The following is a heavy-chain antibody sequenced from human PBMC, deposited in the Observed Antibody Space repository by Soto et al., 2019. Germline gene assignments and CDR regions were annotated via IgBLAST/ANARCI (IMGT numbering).Heavy chain of an antibody. CDR2: INAGNGNT. CDR3: ARELQGLYYFDY. D-gene: IGHD4-4*01. V-gene: IGHV1-3*01. Sequence: GASVKISCKASEYTFTSYAMHWVRQAPGQSLEWMGWINAGNGNTKYSQKFQGRVTITRDTSASTAYMELSSLRSEDTAVYYCARELQGLYYFDYWGQGTLVTVSS. J-gene: IGHJ4*02. CDR1: EYTFTSYA.